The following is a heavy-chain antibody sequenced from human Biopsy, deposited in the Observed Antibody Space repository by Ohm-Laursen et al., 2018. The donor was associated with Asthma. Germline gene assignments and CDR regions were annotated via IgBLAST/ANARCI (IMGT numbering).Heavy chain of an antibody. V-gene: IGHV1-69*13. Sequence: GASVKVSCKPSGGTFSTFGISWVRQAPGQGLEWMGRIIPFYGTATYAQNFQGRLTLTADESTSTAYMELSSLRSEDTAVYFCARDYDGDYVQRHLPLAYWGQGTLVTVSS. D-gene: IGHD4-17*01. CDR3: ARDYDGDYVQRHLPLAY. CDR2: IIPFYGTA. CDR1: GGTFSTFG. J-gene: IGHJ4*02.